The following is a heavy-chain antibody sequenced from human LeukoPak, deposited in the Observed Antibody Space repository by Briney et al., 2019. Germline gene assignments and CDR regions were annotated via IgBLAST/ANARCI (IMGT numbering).Heavy chain of an antibody. CDR1: GYTFTRFP. CDR3: ARGPYPYGSGSYY. V-gene: IGHV1-69*13. Sequence: ASVKVSCKASGYTFTRFPMHWARQAPGQGLEWMGGIIPIFGTANYAQKFQGRVTITADESTSTAYMELSSLRSEDTAVYYCARGPYPYGSGSYYWGQGTLVTVSS. CDR2: IIPIFGTA. D-gene: IGHD3-10*01. J-gene: IGHJ4*02.